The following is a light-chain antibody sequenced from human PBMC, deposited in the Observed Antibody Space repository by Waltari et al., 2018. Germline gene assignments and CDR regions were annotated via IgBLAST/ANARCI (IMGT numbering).Light chain of an antibody. CDR2: AAS. Sequence: DIQMTQSPSSLSASVGDRVTITCRASQSISSYLNWYQQKPGKAPKLLIYAASSLQSGVPSRFSGSGSGTDFTLTISSLQPDDFAVYYCQQRSNVLFAFGPGTKVDFK. V-gene: IGKV1-39*01. J-gene: IGKJ3*01. CDR3: QQRSNVLFA. CDR1: QSISSY.